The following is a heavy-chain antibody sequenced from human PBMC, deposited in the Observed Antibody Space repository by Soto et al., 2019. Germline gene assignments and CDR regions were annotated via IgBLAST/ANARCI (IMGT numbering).Heavy chain of an antibody. J-gene: IGHJ4*02. D-gene: IGHD6-19*01. V-gene: IGHV3-48*02. CDR1: GFTFSSYS. CDR3: AYGWRQCLVTAVFNY. Sequence: GGSLRLSCAASGFTFSSYSMNWVRQAPGKGLEWVSYISSSSSTIYYADTVKGRFTISRDNAKNSLYLQMNSLRDEDTAVYYCAYGWRQCLVTAVFNYWGQGALVTVSS. CDR2: ISSSSSTI.